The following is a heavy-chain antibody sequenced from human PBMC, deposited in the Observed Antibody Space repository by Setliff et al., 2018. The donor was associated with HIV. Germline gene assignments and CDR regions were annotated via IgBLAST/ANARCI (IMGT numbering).Heavy chain of an antibody. V-gene: IGHV3-21*01. J-gene: IGHJ4*02. D-gene: IGHD6-19*01. Sequence: WGSLRLSCSASGFTFNTYTMNWVRQVPGKGLEWVSSISSRSSDIYYADAVKGRFTVSRDNAKNSLFLQMHSLRAEDTAIYYCARDSGVWAGFSSGWYWGQGTLVTSPQ. CDR3: ARDSGVWAGFSSGWY. CDR2: ISSRSSDI. CDR1: GFTFNTYT.